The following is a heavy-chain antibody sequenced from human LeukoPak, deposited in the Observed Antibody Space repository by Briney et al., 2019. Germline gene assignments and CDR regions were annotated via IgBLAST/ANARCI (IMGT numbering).Heavy chain of an antibody. CDR1: GYTFNSYY. CDR3: ARAMYWSAYNAFDH. CDR2: INPSGGST. D-gene: IGHD3-3*01. Sequence: GASVKVSCKASGYTFNSYYIHWVRQAPGQGLEWIGVINPSGGSTTYAQKFQGRVTMTRDTSTSTVYMELSSLRSEDTAVYYCARAMYWSAYNAFDHWGQGTLLTVSS. V-gene: IGHV1-46*02. J-gene: IGHJ4*02.